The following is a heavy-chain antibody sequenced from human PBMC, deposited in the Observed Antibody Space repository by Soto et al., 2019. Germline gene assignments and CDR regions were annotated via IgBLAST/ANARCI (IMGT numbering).Heavy chain of an antibody. CDR2: ISAYNGNT. CDR1: GYTFTSYG. D-gene: IGHD4-4*01. V-gene: IGHV1-18*01. CDR3: ARDRYSNYFRKAPRVRVGSDY. J-gene: IGHJ4*02. Sequence: QVQLVQSGAEVKKPGASVKVSCKASGYTFTSYGISWVRQAPGQGLEWMGWISAYNGNTNYAQKLQGRVTMTTDTSTSTAYMELRSLRFDDTAVYYCARDRYSNYFRKAPRVRVGSDYWGQGTLVTVSS.